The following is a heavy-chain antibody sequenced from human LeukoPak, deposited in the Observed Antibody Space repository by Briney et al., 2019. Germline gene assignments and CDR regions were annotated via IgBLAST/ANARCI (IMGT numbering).Heavy chain of an antibody. V-gene: IGHV3-53*01. J-gene: IGHJ4*02. CDR2: IYSGGST. CDR1: GFTVSSNY. CDR3: ARDGQWLVYYFDY. D-gene: IGHD6-19*01. Sequence: PGGSLRLSCAASGFTVSSNYMSWVRQAPGKGLEWVSVIYSGGSTYYADSVKGRFTISRDNSKNTLYLQMNSLRAEDTAVYYCARDGQWLVYYFDYWGQGTLVTVSS.